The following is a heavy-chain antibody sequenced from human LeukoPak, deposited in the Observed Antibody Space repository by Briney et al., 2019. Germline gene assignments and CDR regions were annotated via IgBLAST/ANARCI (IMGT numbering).Heavy chain of an antibody. D-gene: IGHD2-15*01. J-gene: IGHJ4*02. CDR2: ISSSGSTI. CDR1: GFTFSSYE. V-gene: IGHV3-48*03. Sequence: SGGSLRLSCAASGFTFSSYEMNWVRQAPGKGLEWVSYISSSGSTIYYADSVKGRFTISRDNAKNSLYLRMNSLRAEDTAVYYCASAIVVVVAAPGLYYYDYWGQGTLVTVSS. CDR3: ASAIVVVVAAPGLYYYDY.